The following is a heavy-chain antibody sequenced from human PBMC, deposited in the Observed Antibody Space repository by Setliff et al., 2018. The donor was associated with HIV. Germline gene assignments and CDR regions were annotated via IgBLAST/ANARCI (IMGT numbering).Heavy chain of an antibody. D-gene: IGHD3-9*01. CDR1: GSFISSGYY. V-gene: IGHV4-38-2*02. CDR2: IYHSGST. J-gene: IGHJ3*02. CDR3: AREKGRYFDWSHTRDAFDI. Sequence: SETLSLTCAVSGSFISSGYYWGWIRQPPGKGLEWIGSIYHSGSTFYSPSLKSRVTISVDTSRNQFSLKLSSVTAADTAVYYCAREKGRYFDWSHTRDAFDIWGQGTMVTVSS.